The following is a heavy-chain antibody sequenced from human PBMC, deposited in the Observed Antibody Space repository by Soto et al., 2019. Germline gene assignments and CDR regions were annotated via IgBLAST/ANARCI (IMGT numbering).Heavy chain of an antibody. CDR2: IKQDGSER. V-gene: IGHV3-7*03. CDR1: VFTCSNYW. J-gene: IGHJ6*02. CDR3: ARENRAALYYYYYGMDV. D-gene: IGHD2-15*01. Sequence: WGSLRLSCSASVFTCSNYWMTWCRQAPGKGLEWVAKIKQDGSERYYVDSVKGRFTISRDNAKNSLYLQVTSLRAEDTAIYYCARENRAALYYYYYGMDVWGQGTTVTVSS.